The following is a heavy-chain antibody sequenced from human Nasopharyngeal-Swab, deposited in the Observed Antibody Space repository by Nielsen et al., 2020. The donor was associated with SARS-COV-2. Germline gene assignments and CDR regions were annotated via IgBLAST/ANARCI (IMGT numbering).Heavy chain of an antibody. D-gene: IGHD6-19*01. J-gene: IGHJ4*02. V-gene: IGHV3-15*01. Sequence: GESLKISCAASGFTFSNAWMSWVRQAPGKGLEWVGRIKSKTDGGTTDYAAPVKGRFTISRDDSQNTLYLQMNSLKTEDTAVYYCSIAVAGTLDYWGQGTLVTVSS. CDR3: SIAVAGTLDY. CDR2: IKSKTDGGTT. CDR1: GFTFSNAW.